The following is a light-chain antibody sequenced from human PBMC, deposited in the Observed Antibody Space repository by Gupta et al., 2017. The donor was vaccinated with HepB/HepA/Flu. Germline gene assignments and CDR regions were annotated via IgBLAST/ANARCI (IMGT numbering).Light chain of an antibody. J-gene: IGLJ2*01. CDR2: EVS. V-gene: IGLV2-18*02. CDR3: SSYTSRSTLV. Sequence: QSALTQPPSVSGSPVPSVTISCTGTSSDVGSYNRLSWYQQPPGTAPKLMISEVSNRPPVVPARFSGSKSGNTASLTISGLQAEDEADYYCSSYTSRSTLVFGGGTKLTVL. CDR1: SSDVGSYNR.